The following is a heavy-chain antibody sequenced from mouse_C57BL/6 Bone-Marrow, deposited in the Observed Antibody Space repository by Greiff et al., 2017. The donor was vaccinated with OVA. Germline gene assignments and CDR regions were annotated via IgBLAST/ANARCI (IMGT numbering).Heavy chain of an antibody. J-gene: IGHJ3*01. CDR2: IYPGDGDT. D-gene: IGHD2-4*01. Sequence: QVQLQQSGPELVKPGASVKISCKASGYAFSSSWMNWVKQRPGKGLEWIGRIYPGDGDTNYNGKFKGKATLTADISSSTAYMQLSSLTSEDSAVYFCAHYDYDEAWFAYWGQGTLVTVSA. V-gene: IGHV1-82*01. CDR1: GYAFSSSW. CDR3: AHYDYDEAWFAY.